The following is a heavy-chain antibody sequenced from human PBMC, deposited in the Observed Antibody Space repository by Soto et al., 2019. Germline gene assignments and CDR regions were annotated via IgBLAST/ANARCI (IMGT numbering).Heavy chain of an antibody. Sequence: XESLRLSCAASGFSLSSYWMHWVRQAPGKGLVWVSRIDSDGSRTAYADSVKGRFTISRDNAKNTLYLQMNSLRAEDTAVYYCVRGKDKRNTLTYSYYDSWGQGTLVTVSS. D-gene: IGHD5-18*01. CDR1: GFSLSSYW. V-gene: IGHV3-74*01. CDR2: IDSDGSRT. J-gene: IGHJ4*02. CDR3: VRGKDKRNTLTYSYYDS.